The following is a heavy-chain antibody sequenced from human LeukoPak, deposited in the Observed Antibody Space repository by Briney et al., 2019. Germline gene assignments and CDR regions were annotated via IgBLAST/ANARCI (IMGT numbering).Heavy chain of an antibody. Sequence: SETLSLTCTVSGGSIGSYYWSWIRQPAGKGLEYIGRIHTSGSTNYNPSLKSRLTMSVDTSKNQFSLKLSSVTAADTAVYYCARYGDLARWGQGSLVTVSS. J-gene: IGHJ4*02. D-gene: IGHD4-17*01. V-gene: IGHV4-4*07. CDR2: IHTSGST. CDR1: GGSIGSYY. CDR3: ARYGDLAR.